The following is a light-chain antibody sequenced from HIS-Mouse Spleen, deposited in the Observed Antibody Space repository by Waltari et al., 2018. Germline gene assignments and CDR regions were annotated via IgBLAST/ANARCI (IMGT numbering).Light chain of an antibody. CDR1: QSVSSY. CDR2: DAS. J-gene: IGKJ5*01. V-gene: IGKV3D-11*02. CDR3: QQRSNWHT. Sequence: EIVLTQSPATLSLSPGERATLSCRASQSVSSYLAWYQQKPGQAPRLLIYDASNRATGIPARFSGSGPGTDFTLTISSLEPEDFAVYYCQQRSNWHTFGQGTRLEIK.